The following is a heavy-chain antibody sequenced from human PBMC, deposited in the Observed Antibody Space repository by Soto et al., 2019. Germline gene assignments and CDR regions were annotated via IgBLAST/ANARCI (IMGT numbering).Heavy chain of an antibody. CDR2: INPNSGGT. J-gene: IGHJ6*02. Sequence: ASVKVSCKASGYTFTGYYMHWVRQAPGQGLEWMGWINPNSGGTNYAQKFQGWVTMTRDTSISTAYMELSRLRSDDTAVYYCARDLAPLYGGNSLHYYYGMDVWGQGTTVTVSS. CDR1: GYTFTGYY. D-gene: IGHD4-17*01. CDR3: ARDLAPLYGGNSLHYYYGMDV. V-gene: IGHV1-2*04.